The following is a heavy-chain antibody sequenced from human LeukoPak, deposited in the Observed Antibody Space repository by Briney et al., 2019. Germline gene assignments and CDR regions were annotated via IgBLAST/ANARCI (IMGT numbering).Heavy chain of an antibody. Sequence: SETLSLTCTVSGGSISNTFYYWGWIRQPPGKGLEWIGSINYSGSTCYNPSLKSRVTISVDTSKNQFSLKLSSVTAADTAVYYCASAYYYGAVLMEYWGQGTLVTVSS. CDR2: INYSGST. CDR3: ASAYYYGAVLMEY. J-gene: IGHJ4*02. V-gene: IGHV4-39*01. CDR1: GGSISNTFYY. D-gene: IGHD3-10*01.